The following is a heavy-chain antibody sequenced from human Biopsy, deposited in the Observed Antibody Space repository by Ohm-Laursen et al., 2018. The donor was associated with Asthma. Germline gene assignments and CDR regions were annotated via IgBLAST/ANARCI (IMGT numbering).Heavy chain of an antibody. Sequence: SQTLSLTWTVSGGSISSDDYYWSWIRQAPGKGLEWIAYIYSSGDTNYSPSLKSRATISVDRSKNQFSLKLTSVTAADTAVYYCARQQFATSPDDYWGRGTLVTVSS. D-gene: IGHD5-24*01. J-gene: IGHJ4*02. CDR1: GGSISSDDYY. CDR2: IYSSGDT. CDR3: ARQQFATSPDDY. V-gene: IGHV4-30-4*01.